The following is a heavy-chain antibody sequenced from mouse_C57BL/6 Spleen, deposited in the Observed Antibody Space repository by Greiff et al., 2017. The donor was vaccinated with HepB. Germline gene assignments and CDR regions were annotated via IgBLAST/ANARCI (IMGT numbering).Heavy chain of an antibody. CDR2: INPNNGGT. Sequence: EVQLQQSGPELVKPGASVKISCKASGYTFTDYYMNWVKQSPGKSLEWIGDINPNNGGTSYNQKFKGKATLTVDKSSSTAYMGLRSLTSEDSAVYDCARSGLGAMDYWGQGTAVTVSS. D-gene: IGHD1-2*01. CDR1: GYTFTDYY. V-gene: IGHV1-26*01. CDR3: ARSGLGAMDY. J-gene: IGHJ4*01.